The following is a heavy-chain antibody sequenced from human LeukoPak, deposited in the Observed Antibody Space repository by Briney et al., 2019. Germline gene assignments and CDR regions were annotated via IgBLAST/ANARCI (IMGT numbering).Heavy chain of an antibody. Sequence: GGSLRLSCAASGFTVSSNYMSWVRQAPGKGLEWVSVIYSGGSTYYADSVKGRFTISRDNSKNTLYLQMNSLRAEDTAVYYCARERSSVLGGAFDIWGQGTMVTVSS. J-gene: IGHJ3*02. V-gene: IGHV3-53*01. D-gene: IGHD2-2*01. CDR1: GFTVSSNY. CDR3: ARERSSVLGGAFDI. CDR2: IYSGGST.